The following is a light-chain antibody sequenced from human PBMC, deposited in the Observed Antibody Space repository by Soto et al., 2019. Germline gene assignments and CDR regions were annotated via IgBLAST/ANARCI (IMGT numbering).Light chain of an antibody. J-gene: IGKJ1*01. CDR2: GAS. CDR1: QSVTTN. CDR3: QQYGGSPRT. Sequence: EVVMTQSPATLSVSPGERVTFSCRASQSVTTNLAWYQHKPGQSPRLLISGASTGASGIPPRFSGSGSGTEFTLTIDRLQSADFAVYYCQQYGGSPRTFGQGTKVDIK. V-gene: IGKV3-15*01.